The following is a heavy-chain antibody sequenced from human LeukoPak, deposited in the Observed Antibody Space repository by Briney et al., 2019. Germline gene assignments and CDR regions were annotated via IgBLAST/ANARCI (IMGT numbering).Heavy chain of an antibody. V-gene: IGHV3-23*01. Sequence: PGGSLRLSCAASGFAFSSYAMSWVRQAPGKGLEWVSDISGGGATTFYADSVKGRFTISRDNSKNTLYLQLSSLRAEDTAVYYCAKERSWGQGTLVTVSS. CDR3: AKERS. J-gene: IGHJ5*02. CDR1: GFAFSSYA. CDR2: ISGGGATT.